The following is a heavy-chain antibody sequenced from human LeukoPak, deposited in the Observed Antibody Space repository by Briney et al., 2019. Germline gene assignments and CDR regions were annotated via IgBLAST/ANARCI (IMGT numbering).Heavy chain of an antibody. V-gene: IGHV1-46*01. CDR2: INPSSGGT. CDR1: GYTFTIYY. J-gene: IGHJ5*01. D-gene: IGHD6-19*01. Sequence: ASVKVSCTASGYTFTIYYIHWVRQAPGQGLEWMGIINPSSGGTSYAQKFQGRITMTRDTSTSTIYMELSSLRSEDTAVYYCARDRSSGWSFDFWGQGTLVTVSS. CDR3: ARDRSSGWSFDF.